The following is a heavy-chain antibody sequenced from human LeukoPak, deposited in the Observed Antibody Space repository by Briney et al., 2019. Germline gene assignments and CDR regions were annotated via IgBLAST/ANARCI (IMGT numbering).Heavy chain of an antibody. Sequence: GESLKVSCKGSGYSFTSYWIGWVRQVPGKGLECMGIIYPGDSDTRYSPSFQGQVTISADKSISTAYLQWSSLKASDTAMYYCARPALLHSRVNWFDPWGQGTLVTVSS. CDR3: ARPALLHSRVNWFDP. V-gene: IGHV5-51*01. J-gene: IGHJ5*02. D-gene: IGHD5-18*01. CDR1: GYSFTSYW. CDR2: IYPGDSDT.